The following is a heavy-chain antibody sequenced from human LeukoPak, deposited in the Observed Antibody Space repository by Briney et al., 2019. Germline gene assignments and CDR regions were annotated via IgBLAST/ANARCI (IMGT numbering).Heavy chain of an antibody. V-gene: IGHV1-69*04. CDR3: ARDPGYSSGWYYFDY. J-gene: IGHJ4*02. CDR1: GGTFSSYA. Sequence: SVKVSCRASGGTFSSYAISWVRQAPGQGLEWMGRIIPILGIANYAQKFQGRVTITADKSTSTAYMELSSLRSEDTAVYYCARDPGYSSGWYYFDYWGQGTLVTVSS. CDR2: IIPILGIA. D-gene: IGHD6-19*01.